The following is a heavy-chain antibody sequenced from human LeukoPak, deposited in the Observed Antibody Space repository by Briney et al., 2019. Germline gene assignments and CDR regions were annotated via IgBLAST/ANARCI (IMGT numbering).Heavy chain of an antibody. CDR3: ADQSPAGY. Sequence: SETLSLTCTVSGGSISSSSYYWGWIRQPPGKGLEWIGSIYYSGSTYYNPSLKSRVTISVDTSKNQFSLKLSSVTAADTAVHYCADQSPAGYWGQGTLVTVSS. CDR2: IYYSGST. J-gene: IGHJ4*02. D-gene: IGHD6-25*01. CDR1: GGSISSSSYY. V-gene: IGHV4-39*01.